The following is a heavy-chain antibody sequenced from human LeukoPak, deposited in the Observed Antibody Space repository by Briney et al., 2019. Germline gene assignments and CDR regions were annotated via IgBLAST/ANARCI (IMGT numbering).Heavy chain of an antibody. CDR2: FDVEGGET. CDR3: AGVGSSTSRRFDP. J-gene: IGHJ5*02. Sequence: ASVKVSCKVSGYTLTELSMHWVRQAPGKGLEWMGGFDVEGGETIYARKFQGRVTMTEDTSTDTAYMELSSLRSEDTAVYYCAGVGSSTSRRFDPWGQGTLVTVSS. V-gene: IGHV1-24*01. CDR1: GYTLTELS. D-gene: IGHD2-2*01.